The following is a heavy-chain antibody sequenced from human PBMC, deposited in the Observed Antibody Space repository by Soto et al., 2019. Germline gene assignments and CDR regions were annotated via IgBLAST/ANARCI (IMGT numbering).Heavy chain of an antibody. V-gene: IGHV1-69*13. Sequence: SVKVSCKASGGTFSSYAISWVRQAPGQGLEWMGGIIPIFGTANYAQKFQGRVTITADESTSTAYMELSSLRSEDTAVYYCARVSDYYDSSGYYPFHYWGQGTLVTVSS. CDR3: ARVSDYYDSSGYYPFHY. D-gene: IGHD3-22*01. J-gene: IGHJ4*02. CDR1: GGTFSSYA. CDR2: IIPIFGTA.